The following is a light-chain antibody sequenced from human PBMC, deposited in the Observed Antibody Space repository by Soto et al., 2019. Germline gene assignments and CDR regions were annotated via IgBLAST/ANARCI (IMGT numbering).Light chain of an antibody. Sequence: DIQMTQSPSTLSASVGDRVTITCRASQSISSWLAWYQQKPGNAPKVLIYAASSLESGVPSRFSGSGSGTEFTLTISSLQPDDFATYYCQQYSTYSATFGQGTKVDIK. CDR2: AAS. CDR1: QSISSW. CDR3: QQYSTYSAT. J-gene: IGKJ1*01. V-gene: IGKV1-5*01.